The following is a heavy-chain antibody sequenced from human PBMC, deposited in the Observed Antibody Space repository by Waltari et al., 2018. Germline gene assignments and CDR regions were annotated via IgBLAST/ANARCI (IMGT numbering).Heavy chain of an antibody. V-gene: IGHV4-59*01. CDR1: GGSISSYY. J-gene: IGHJ3*02. D-gene: IGHD1-1*01. Sequence: QVQLQESGPGLVKPSETLSLTCTVSGGSISSYYWRWIRQPPGKGLEWIGYIYYSGSTNYHPSLKRRVTISVDTSKNQFSLKLSSVTAADTAVYYCARPERRGAFDIWGQGTMVTVSS. CDR3: ARPERRGAFDI. CDR2: IYYSGST.